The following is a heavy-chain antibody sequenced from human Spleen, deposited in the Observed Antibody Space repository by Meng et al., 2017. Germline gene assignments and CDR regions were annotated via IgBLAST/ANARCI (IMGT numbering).Heavy chain of an antibody. CDR1: GFTFDDYA. CDR3: ARVLMAYCGGDCYSPFGY. V-gene: IGHV3-9*01. Sequence: SLKISCAASGFTFDDYAMHWVRQAPGKGLEWVSGISWNSGSIGYADSVKGRFTISRDNAKNSLYLQMNSLRAEDTAVYYCARVLMAYCGGDCYSPFGYWGQGTLVTVSS. D-gene: IGHD2-21*02. J-gene: IGHJ4*02. CDR2: ISWNSGSI.